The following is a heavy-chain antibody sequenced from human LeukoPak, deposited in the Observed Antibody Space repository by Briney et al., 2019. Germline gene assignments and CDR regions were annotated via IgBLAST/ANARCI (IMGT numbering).Heavy chain of an antibody. CDR1: GISFSFTTYS. J-gene: IGHJ3*02. Sequence: GGSLRLSCAASGISFSFTTYSMNWVRQAPGKGLEWVSSISGRSSYIYYADSVKGRFTISRDNAKNSLYLQMNSLRAEDMALYYCAKTRSGWSTDDAFDIWGQGTMVTVSS. CDR3: AKTRSGWSTDDAFDI. D-gene: IGHD6-19*01. CDR2: ISGRSSYI. V-gene: IGHV3-21*04.